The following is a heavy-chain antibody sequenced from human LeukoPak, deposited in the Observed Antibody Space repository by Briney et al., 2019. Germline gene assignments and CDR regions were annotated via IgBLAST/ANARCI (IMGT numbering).Heavy chain of an antibody. J-gene: IGHJ3*02. CDR3: ARDLQTVDAFDI. CDR2: ISSSSSYI. CDR1: GFTFSSYS. Sequence: GGSLRLSCAASGFTFSSYSMNWVRQAPGKGLEWVSSISSSSSYIYYADSVKGRLTISRDNAKNSLYLQMNSLRAEDTAVYYCARDLQTVDAFDIWGQGTMVTVSS. V-gene: IGHV3-21*01. D-gene: IGHD4-11*01.